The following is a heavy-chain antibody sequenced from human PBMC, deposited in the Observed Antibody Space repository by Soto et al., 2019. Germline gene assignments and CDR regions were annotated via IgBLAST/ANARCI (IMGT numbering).Heavy chain of an antibody. D-gene: IGHD3-22*01. V-gene: IGHV5-51*01. J-gene: IGHJ4*02. CDR2: IYPGDSDT. CDR1: GYSFTSYW. CDR3: ARGIVEDGPSYLDY. Sequence: GESLKISCKGSGYSFTSYWIGWVRQMPGKGLEWMGIIYPGDSDTRYSPSFQGQVTMTRDTSISTAYMELSRLRSDDTAVYYCARGIVEDGPSYLDYWGQGTLVTVSS.